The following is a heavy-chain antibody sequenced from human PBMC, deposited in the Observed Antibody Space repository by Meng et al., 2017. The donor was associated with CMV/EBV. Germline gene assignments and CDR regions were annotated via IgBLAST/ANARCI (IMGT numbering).Heavy chain of an antibody. J-gene: IGHJ4*02. CDR2: ISSSGSTI. CDR3: ARDLTGSYSA. CDR1: GFTFSDYY. D-gene: IGHD1-26*01. Sequence: GESLKISCAASGFTFSDYYMSWIRQAPGKGLEWVSYISSSGSTIYYADSVKGRFTMSRDNAKNSLYLQMNSLRAEDTAVYYCARDLTGSYSAWGQGTLVTVSS. V-gene: IGHV3-11*01.